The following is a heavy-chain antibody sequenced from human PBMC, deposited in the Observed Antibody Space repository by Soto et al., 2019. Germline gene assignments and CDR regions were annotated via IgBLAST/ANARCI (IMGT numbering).Heavy chain of an antibody. D-gene: IGHD1-1*01. CDR1: VFTFSSYS. V-gene: IGHV3-21*01. CDR3: ARVVWNDNY. CDR2: ISSSSSYI. J-gene: IGHJ4*02. Sequence: VGSLRLSCAASVFTFSSYSMNWVRQSPGKGLEWVSSISSSSSYIYYADSVKGRFTISRDNAKNSLYLQMNSLRAEDTAVYYCARVVWNDNYWGQGTLFTVSS.